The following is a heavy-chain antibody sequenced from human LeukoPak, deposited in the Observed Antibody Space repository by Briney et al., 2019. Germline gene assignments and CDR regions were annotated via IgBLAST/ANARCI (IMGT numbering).Heavy chain of an antibody. CDR3: ARGLYYASGTL. D-gene: IGHD3-10*01. CDR2: ISYDGSNK. V-gene: IGHV3-30*14. CDR1: GFTFSSYA. Sequence: GGSLRLSCAASGFTFSSYAMHWVRQAPGKGLERVAVISYDGSNKYYADSVKGRFTISRDNSKNTLYLQMTSLRAEDTAVYFCARGLYYASGTLWGQGTLVTVSS. J-gene: IGHJ4*02.